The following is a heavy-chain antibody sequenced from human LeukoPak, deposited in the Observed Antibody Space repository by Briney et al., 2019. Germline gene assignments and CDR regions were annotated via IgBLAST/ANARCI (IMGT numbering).Heavy chain of an antibody. D-gene: IGHD1-26*01. V-gene: IGHV1-18*01. CDR1: GYTFSGYG. Sequence: ASVKVSCKASGYTFSGYGISWVRQAPGQGLEWMGWITAYNGNTNYAQKLQGRVTMTTDTSTSTAYMELRSLRSDDTAVYYCARDRSGNYFHYWGQGTLVTVSS. J-gene: IGHJ4*02. CDR3: ARDRSGNYFHY. CDR2: ITAYNGNT.